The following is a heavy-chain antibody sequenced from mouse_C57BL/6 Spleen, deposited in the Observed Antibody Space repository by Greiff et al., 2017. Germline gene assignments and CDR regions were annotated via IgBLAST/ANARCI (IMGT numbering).Heavy chain of an antibody. V-gene: IGHV1-50*01. CDR1: GYTFTSYW. Sequence: QVQLQQPGAELVKPGASVKLSCKASGYTFTSYWMQWVKQRPGQGLEWIGEIDPSDSYTNYNQKFKGKATLTVDTSSSTAYMQLSSLTSEDSSVYYCARSNPQAGDYWGQGTTLTVSS. CDR3: ARSNPQAGDY. D-gene: IGHD3-2*02. CDR2: IDPSDSYT. J-gene: IGHJ2*01.